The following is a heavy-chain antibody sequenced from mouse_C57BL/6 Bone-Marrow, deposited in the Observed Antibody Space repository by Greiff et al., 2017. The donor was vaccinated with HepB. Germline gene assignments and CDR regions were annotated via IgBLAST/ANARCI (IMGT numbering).Heavy chain of an antibody. D-gene: IGHD1-1*01. CDR2: IYPSDSET. V-gene: IGHV1-61*01. Sequence: QVQLQQPGAELVRPGSSVKLSCKASGYTSTSYWMDGVKQRPGQGLEWIGNIYPSDSETHYNQKFKDKATLTVDKSSSTAYMHLSSLTSEDSAVYYCARGVLLRLDYWGQGTTLTVSS. CDR3: ARGVLLRLDY. CDR1: GYTSTSYW. J-gene: IGHJ2*01.